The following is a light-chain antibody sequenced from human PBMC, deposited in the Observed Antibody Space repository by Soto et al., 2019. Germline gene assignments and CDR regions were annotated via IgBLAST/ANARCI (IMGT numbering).Light chain of an antibody. CDR2: DVS. CDR3: SSYTSSSTLV. CDR1: SSDVGGYNY. V-gene: IGLV2-14*01. Sequence: QSALTQPASVSGSPGQSITISCTGTSSDVGGYNYVSWYQQHPGKAPKLMIYDVSNRPSGVSNRFSGSKSGNTASLTISGLQAEEEAEYYCSSYTSSSTLVFGTGTKVTVL. J-gene: IGLJ1*01.